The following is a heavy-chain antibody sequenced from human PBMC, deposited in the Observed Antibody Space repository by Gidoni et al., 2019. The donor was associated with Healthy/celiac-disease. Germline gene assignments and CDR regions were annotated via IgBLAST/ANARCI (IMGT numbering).Heavy chain of an antibody. V-gene: IGHV3-30-3*01. J-gene: IGHJ4*02. CDR1: GFPFSSYA. CDR3: ARDRYCSSTSCYNSALGY. D-gene: IGHD2-2*02. Sequence: QVQLVESGGGVVQPGRSLRLSCSASGFPFSSYAMHWVRQAPGKGLEWVAVISYDGSNKYYADSVKGRFTSRDNSKNTLYLQMNSLRAEDTAVYYCARDRYCSSTSCYNSALGYWGQGTLVTVSS. CDR2: ISYDGSNK.